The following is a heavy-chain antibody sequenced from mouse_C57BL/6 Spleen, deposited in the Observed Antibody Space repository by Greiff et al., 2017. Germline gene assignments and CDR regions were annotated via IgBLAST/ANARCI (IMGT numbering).Heavy chain of an antibody. CDR3: ARSPDGSYWYFDV. D-gene: IGHD2-3*01. Sequence: EVQRVESGPGLAKPSQTLSLTCSVTGYSITSDYWNWIRKFPGNKLEYMGYISYSGSTYYNPSLKSRISITRDTSKNQYYLQLNSVTTEDTATYYCARSPDGSYWYFDVWGTGTTVTVSS. CDR2: ISYSGST. J-gene: IGHJ1*03. CDR1: GYSITSDY. V-gene: IGHV3-8*01.